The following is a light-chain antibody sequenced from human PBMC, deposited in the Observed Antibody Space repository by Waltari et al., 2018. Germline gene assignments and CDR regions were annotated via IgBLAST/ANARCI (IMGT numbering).Light chain of an antibody. Sequence: QSALTQPASVSGSPGQSITISFTGSSLAVGCYDFVSWYRQHPGKAPKVVIFDVNNRPSGVSDRVSGSKSGNTASLTISGLQAEDEGDYYCTSYTSRHTLVFGGGTKVTVL. V-gene: IGLV2-14*01. CDR1: SLAVGCYDF. CDR3: TSYTSRHTLV. J-gene: IGLJ1*01. CDR2: DVN.